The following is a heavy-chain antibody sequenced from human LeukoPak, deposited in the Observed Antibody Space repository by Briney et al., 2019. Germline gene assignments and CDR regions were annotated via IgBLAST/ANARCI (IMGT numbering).Heavy chain of an antibody. J-gene: IGHJ4*02. D-gene: IGHD6-13*01. CDR2: ITLSSTTI. CDR3: AREPTYSSSWYTSCDY. Sequence: PGGSLRLSCAASGFTFSNYNMNWVRQAPGKGLEWVSYITLSSTTIYYADSVKGRFTISRDNAKNSLYLQMNSLRAEDTAVYYCAREPTYSSSWYTSCDYWGKGALVTVSS. V-gene: IGHV3-48*01. CDR1: GFTFSNYN.